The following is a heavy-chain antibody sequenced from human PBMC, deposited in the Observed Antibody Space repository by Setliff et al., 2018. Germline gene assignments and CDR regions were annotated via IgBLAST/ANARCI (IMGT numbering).Heavy chain of an antibody. CDR2: INTHTGNP. J-gene: IGHJ6*03. D-gene: IGHD4-4*01. Sequence: AASVKVSCKASGYTFIDYGMSWVRQAPGQSLEWMGWINTHTGNPTYAQGFTGRFVFSLDTSVSTAYLQISSLKAEDTAVYYCARASRFGTTVYRGYYYMDVWGKGTTVTVSS. V-gene: IGHV7-4-1*02. CDR1: GYTFIDYG. CDR3: ARASRFGTTVYRGYYYMDV.